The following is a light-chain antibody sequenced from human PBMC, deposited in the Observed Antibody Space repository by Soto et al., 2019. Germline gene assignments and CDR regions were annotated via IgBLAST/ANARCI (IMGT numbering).Light chain of an antibody. Sequence: EMVLTQSPGTLSLSLGERATLSCRASQSVNIYLAWYQQKPGQAPRLLIFGASSRATGIPARFSGSESGTDFTLTIGRLEPEDFAVYYCQQYGSSGTFGQGTKVDNK. CDR3: QQYGSSGT. V-gene: IGKV3-20*01. CDR2: GAS. CDR1: QSVNIY. J-gene: IGKJ1*01.